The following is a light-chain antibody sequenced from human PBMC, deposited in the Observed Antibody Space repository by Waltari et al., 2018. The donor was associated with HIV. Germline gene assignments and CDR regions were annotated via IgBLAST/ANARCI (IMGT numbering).Light chain of an antibody. CDR1: QDLRGS. J-gene: IGKJ4*01. V-gene: IGKV1D-12*01. Sequence: DIQVTQSPSFVSASVGDTVVITCLVSQDLRGSLDWFRQVPGEAPKLVIYGASTLQSGVPSSFRGSGSGRLFTLTISSLQPEDFATYYCQQAVSFPLAFGGGTKVEI. CDR2: GAS. CDR3: QQAVSFPLA.